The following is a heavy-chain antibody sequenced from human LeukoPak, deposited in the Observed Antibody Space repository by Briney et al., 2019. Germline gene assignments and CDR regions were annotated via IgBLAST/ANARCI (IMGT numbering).Heavy chain of an antibody. CDR2: IHYSGST. D-gene: IGHD3-16*01. V-gene: IGHV4-59*01. CDR3: ARSAWGYAFDI. Sequence: SETLSLTCSVSGGSMRNYYWSWIWQPPRKGPEWIGYIHYSGSTNYNPSLKSRGTTALDTSKNQFSLKLSSVTAADTAMYYCARSAWGYAFDIWGQGTMVTVSS. CDR1: GGSMRNYY. J-gene: IGHJ3*02.